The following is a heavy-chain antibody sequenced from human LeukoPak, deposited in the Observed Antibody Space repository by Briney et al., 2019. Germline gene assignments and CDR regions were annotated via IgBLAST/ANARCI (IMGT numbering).Heavy chain of an antibody. Sequence: SETLSLTCTVSGGSIGSGDCFWSWIRQPPGKGLEWIGFIYYSGSTYYNPSLKSRVTISVDTSKNLFSLKLSSVTAADTAVYYCARASTGDRPRRYFNSWGQGTLVSVSS. CDR3: ARASTGDRPRRYFNS. V-gene: IGHV4-30-4*01. CDR2: IYYSGST. D-gene: IGHD7-27*01. J-gene: IGHJ4*02. CDR1: GGSIGSGDCF.